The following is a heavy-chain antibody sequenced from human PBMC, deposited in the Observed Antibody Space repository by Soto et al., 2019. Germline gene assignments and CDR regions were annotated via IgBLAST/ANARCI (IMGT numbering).Heavy chain of an antibody. CDR2: INDSGNI. Sequence: QVQLQQWGAGLLKPSETLSLTCAVYSGSFSDYQWSWIRQTPGKGLEWIGGINDSGNINYNPSLKSRVTILVDSPKKQISLRLYSVTAADTAVYYCARGLILWFGELSRRGGYYYYMDVWGKGTTVTVSS. D-gene: IGHD3-10*01. J-gene: IGHJ6*03. V-gene: IGHV4-34*01. CDR1: SGSFSDYQ. CDR3: ARGLILWFGELSRRGGYYYYMDV.